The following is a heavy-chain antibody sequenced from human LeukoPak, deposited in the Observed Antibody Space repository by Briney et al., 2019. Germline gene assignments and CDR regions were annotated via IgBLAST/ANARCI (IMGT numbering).Heavy chain of an antibody. CDR3: ARDIVVVPAALPQGERVSWFDP. V-gene: IGHV3-30*03. CDR2: ISYDGSNK. Sequence: PPGGPLRLSCAASGYTFSSYGMHWVRQAPGKGLEWVAVISYDGSNKYYADSVKGRFTISRDNSKNSLYLQMNSLRAEDTAVYYCARDIVVVPAALPQGERVSWFDPWGQGTLVTVSS. D-gene: IGHD2-2*02. J-gene: IGHJ5*02. CDR1: GYTFSSYG.